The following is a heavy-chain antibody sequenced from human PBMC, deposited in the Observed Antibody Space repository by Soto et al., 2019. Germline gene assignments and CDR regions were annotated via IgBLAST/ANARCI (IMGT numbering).Heavy chain of an antibody. CDR2: ISAHNGNT. CDR3: ARGRYGDY. D-gene: IGHD1-1*01. Sequence: QVHLVQSGAEMKKPGASVKVSCKASGYTFTSYVITWVRQAPGQGLEWMGWISAHNGNTDYAQKLQGRVIVTRDTSTSTAYMELRSLRSADTAVYYCARGRYGDYWGQGALVTVSS. J-gene: IGHJ4*02. CDR1: GYTFTSYV. V-gene: IGHV1-18*01.